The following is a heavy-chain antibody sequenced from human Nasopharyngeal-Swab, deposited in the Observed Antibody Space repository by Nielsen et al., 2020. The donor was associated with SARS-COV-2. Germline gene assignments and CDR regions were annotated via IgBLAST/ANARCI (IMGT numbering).Heavy chain of an antibody. V-gene: IGHV1-69*05. Sequence: SVKVSCKASGGTFSSYAISWVRQAPGQGLEWMGGIIPIFGTANYAQKFQERVTITRDMSTSTAYMELSSLRSEDTAVYYCAAAPSIVGATLYFDYWGQGTLVTVSS. CDR2: IIPIFGTA. CDR1: GGTFSSYA. CDR3: AAAPSIVGATLYFDY. D-gene: IGHD1-26*01. J-gene: IGHJ4*02.